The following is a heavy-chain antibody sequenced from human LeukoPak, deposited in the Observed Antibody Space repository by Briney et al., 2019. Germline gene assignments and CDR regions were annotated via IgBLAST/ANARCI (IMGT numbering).Heavy chain of an antibody. V-gene: IGHV4-59*01. CDR1: GGSISSYY. D-gene: IGHD4-11*01. CDR3: ARDRGYGNPFDS. J-gene: IGHJ4*02. CDR2: IYYSGST. Sequence: SDTLSLTCTVSGGSISSYYWSWIRQPPGRGLEYIGYIYYSGSTNYSPSLKSRVTISVDTSKNQFSLKLTSVTTADTAVYYCARDRGYGNPFDSWGQGTLVTVS.